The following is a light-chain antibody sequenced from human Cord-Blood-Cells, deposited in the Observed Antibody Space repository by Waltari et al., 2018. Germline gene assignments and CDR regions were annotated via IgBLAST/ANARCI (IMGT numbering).Light chain of an antibody. J-gene: IGLJ1*01. CDR2: DVS. CDR3: SSYTSSSTLRV. Sequence: QSALTQPASVSGSPGQSIPISCTGTSSDVGGYNYVSWYQQHPGKAPKLMIYDVSNRPSGVSNRFAGSKSGNTASLTICGLQAEDEADYYCSSYTSSSTLRVFGTGTKVTVL. CDR1: SSDVGGYNY. V-gene: IGLV2-14*01.